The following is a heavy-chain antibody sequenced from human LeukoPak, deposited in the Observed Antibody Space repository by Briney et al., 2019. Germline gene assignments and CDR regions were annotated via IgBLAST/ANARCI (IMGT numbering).Heavy chain of an antibody. CDR2: VYPSGST. V-gene: IGHV4-4*07. CDR1: GGSISSSS. Sequence: SETLSLTCTVSGGSISSSSWTWIRQPAGKGLEWIGRVYPSGSTNYNSSLESRITMSLDTSKNQFSLKLSSVTAADTAVYYCARDRAGYCGGDCYSFWGQGTLVTVSS. J-gene: IGHJ4*02. CDR3: ARDRAGYCGGDCYSF. D-gene: IGHD2-21*02.